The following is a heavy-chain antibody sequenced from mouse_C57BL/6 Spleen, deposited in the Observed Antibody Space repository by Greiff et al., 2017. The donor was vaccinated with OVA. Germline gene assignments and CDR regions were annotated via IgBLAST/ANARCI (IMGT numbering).Heavy chain of an antibody. CDR1: GYTFTSYW. CDR3: ARTTTVVPDY. D-gene: IGHD1-1*01. CDR2: IDPSDSYT. J-gene: IGHJ2*01. Sequence: QVQLQQPGAELVKPGASVKLSCKASGYTFTSYWMQWVKQRPGQGLEWIGEIDPSDSYTNYNQQFKGKATLTVDTASSPAYMQLSSLTSEDSAVYYCARTTTVVPDYWGQGTTLTVSS. V-gene: IGHV1-50*01.